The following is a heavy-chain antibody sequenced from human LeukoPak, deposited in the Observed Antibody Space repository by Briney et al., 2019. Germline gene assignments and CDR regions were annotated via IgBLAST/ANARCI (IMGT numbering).Heavy chain of an antibody. D-gene: IGHD4-17*01. V-gene: IGHV4-34*01. J-gene: IGHJ4*02. Sequence: PSETLSLTCGVSGTSFSSYYWSWIRQPPGKGLEWIGEVNHSGYTNTNPSLKSRVTISVDTSSNQFSLRLSSVTAADTAVYFCARMTTGHDYWGQGTLVTVSS. CDR3: ARMTTGHDY. CDR2: VNHSGYT. CDR1: GTSFSSYY.